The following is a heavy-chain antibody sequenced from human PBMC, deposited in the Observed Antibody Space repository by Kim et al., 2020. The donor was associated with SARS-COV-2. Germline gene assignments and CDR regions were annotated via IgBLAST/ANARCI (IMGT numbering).Heavy chain of an antibody. Sequence: GGSLRLSCAASGFTFSDYYMSWIRQAPGKGLEWVSYISSSGSTIYYADSVKGRFTISRDNAKNSLYLQMNSLRAEDTAVYYCARELRVPAASMVRGVNDYWGQGTLVTVSS. CDR1: GFTFSDYY. CDR2: ISSSGSTI. CDR3: ARELRVPAASMVRGVNDY. D-gene: IGHD3-10*01. J-gene: IGHJ4*02. V-gene: IGHV3-11*01.